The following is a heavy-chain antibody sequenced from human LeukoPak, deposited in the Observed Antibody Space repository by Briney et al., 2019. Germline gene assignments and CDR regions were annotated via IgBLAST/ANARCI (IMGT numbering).Heavy chain of an antibody. Sequence: AGGSLRLYCAASGFTFSSYAMSWVRQAPGKGLEWVSAISGSGGTTYYADSVKGRFTISRDNSKNTLYLQMNSLRAEDTAVYYCAKDGDRVYSSSKHFDYWGQGALVTVSS. CDR1: GFTFSSYA. CDR3: AKDGDRVYSSSKHFDY. J-gene: IGHJ4*02. CDR2: ISGSGGTT. D-gene: IGHD6-13*01. V-gene: IGHV3-23*01.